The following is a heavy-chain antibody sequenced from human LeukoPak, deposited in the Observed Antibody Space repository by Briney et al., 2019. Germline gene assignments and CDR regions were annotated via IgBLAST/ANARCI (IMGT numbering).Heavy chain of an antibody. Sequence: SSETLSLTCTVSGGSISSGDYYWSWIRQPPGKGLEWIGYIYYSGSTYYNPSLKSRVTISVDTSKNQFSLKLSSVTAADTAVYYCARGYDSSAYYPFNYWGQGTLVTVSS. CDR3: ARGYDSSAYYPFNY. D-gene: IGHD3-22*01. CDR1: GGSISSGDYY. CDR2: IYYSGST. J-gene: IGHJ4*02. V-gene: IGHV4-30-4*01.